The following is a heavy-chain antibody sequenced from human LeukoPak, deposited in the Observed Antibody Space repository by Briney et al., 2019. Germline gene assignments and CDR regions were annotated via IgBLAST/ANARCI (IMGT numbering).Heavy chain of an antibody. CDR2: IIPIFGTA. J-gene: IGHJ5*02. Sequence: SVKVSCEASGGTFSSYAISWVRQAPGQGLEWMGGIIPIFGTANYAQKFQGRVTITADKSTSTAYMELSSLRSEDTAVYYCARGTIPNPSRSGGSGWFDPWGQGTLVTVSS. CDR3: ARGTIPNPSRSGGSGWFDP. D-gene: IGHD2-15*01. CDR1: GGTFSSYA. V-gene: IGHV1-69*06.